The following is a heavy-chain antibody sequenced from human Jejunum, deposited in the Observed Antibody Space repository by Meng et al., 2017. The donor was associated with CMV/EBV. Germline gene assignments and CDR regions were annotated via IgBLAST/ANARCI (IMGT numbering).Heavy chain of an antibody. Sequence: LTCPVSGDSISSSSHYWGWIRQSPGKGLEWIGNLYYTGATYYNPSLKSRVSMSVGTSKNQFSLKVTSVTAADTAVYYCTRTTVTADSWGQGTLVTVSS. CDR1: GDSISSSSHY. D-gene: IGHD4-17*01. CDR3: TRTTVTADS. V-gene: IGHV4-39*07. CDR2: LYYTGAT. J-gene: IGHJ5*01.